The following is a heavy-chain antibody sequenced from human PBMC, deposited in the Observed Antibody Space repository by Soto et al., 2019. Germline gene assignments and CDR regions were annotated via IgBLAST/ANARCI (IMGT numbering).Heavy chain of an antibody. CDR2: IIPTFGPA. CDR3: ARSVDTPMVTVFDY. Sequence: SVKVSLKASGGAFSSYAISWVRHSPGQGLERMGGIIPTFGPANYAQKFQGRVTITADESTSTAYMELSSLRYEDTAVYYCARSVDTPMVTVFDYWGQGTQVTVSS. D-gene: IGHD5-18*01. J-gene: IGHJ4*02. V-gene: IGHV1-69*01. CDR1: GGAFSSYA.